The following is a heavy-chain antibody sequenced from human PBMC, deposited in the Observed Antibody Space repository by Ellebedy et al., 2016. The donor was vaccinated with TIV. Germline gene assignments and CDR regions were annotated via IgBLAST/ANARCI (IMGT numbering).Heavy chain of an antibody. D-gene: IGHD3-3*01. V-gene: IGHV4-34*01. CDR1: GGSISSYY. CDR3: SRGTSTSGYYMYNWFDP. J-gene: IGHJ5*02. CDR2: INHSGST. Sequence: MPSETLSLTCTVSGGSISSYYWSWIRQPPGKGLDWIGDINHSGSTNYNPSLKSRVTMSVDTSKNQFSLRVRSMTAADTAAYYCSRGTSTSGYYMYNWFDPWGQGTLVTVSS.